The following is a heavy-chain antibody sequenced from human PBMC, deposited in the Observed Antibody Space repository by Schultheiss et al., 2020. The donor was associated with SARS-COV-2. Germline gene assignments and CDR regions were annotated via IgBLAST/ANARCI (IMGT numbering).Heavy chain of an antibody. CDR3: ARDSPGTIFGAGWFDP. CDR2: IYYSGST. Sequence: SETLSLTCAVYGGSFSGYYWSWIRQPPGKGLEWIGYIYYSGSTYYNPSLKSRVSISVDTSKNQFSLKLSSVTAADTAVYYCARDSPGTIFGAGWFDPWGQGTLVTVSS. V-gene: IGHV4-34*01. D-gene: IGHD3-3*01. CDR1: GGSFSGYY. J-gene: IGHJ5*02.